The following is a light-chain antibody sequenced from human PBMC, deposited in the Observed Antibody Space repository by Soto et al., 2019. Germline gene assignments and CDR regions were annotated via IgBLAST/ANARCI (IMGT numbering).Light chain of an antibody. V-gene: IGKV3-20*01. Sequence: IVLTHSPCTLSFSPGERATLSCSASQSFSSSYLAWYQQKPGQAPRLLIYGASSRATGIPDRFSGSGSGTDFTLTISRLEPEDFAVYYCQQYGSSPRTFGQGTKVDIK. CDR2: GAS. CDR3: QQYGSSPRT. J-gene: IGKJ1*01. CDR1: QSFSSSY.